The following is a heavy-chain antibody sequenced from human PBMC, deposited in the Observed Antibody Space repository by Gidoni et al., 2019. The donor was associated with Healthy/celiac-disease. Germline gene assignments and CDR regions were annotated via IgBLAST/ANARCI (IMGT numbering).Heavy chain of an antibody. D-gene: IGHD6-19*01. CDR2: ISYDGSNK. V-gene: IGHV3-30*18. CDR1: GFTFSSYG. Sequence: QVQLVESGGGVVQPGRSLRLSCAASGFTFSSYGMHWVRQAPGKGLEWVAVISYDGSNKYYADSVKGRFTISRDNSKNTLYLQMNSLRAEDTAVYYCAKDRGVAVAGTGYYYYGMDVWGQGTTVTVSS. CDR3: AKDRGVAVAGTGYYYYGMDV. J-gene: IGHJ6*02.